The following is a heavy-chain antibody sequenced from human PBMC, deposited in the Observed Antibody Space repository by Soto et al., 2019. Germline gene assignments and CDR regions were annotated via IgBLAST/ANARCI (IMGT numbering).Heavy chain of an antibody. D-gene: IGHD6-19*01. J-gene: IGHJ5*02. CDR3: ARAPGGWSCWFDP. Sequence: QVQLVESGGGVVQPGRSLRLSCAASGFTFSSYGMHWVRQAPGKGLEWVAVIWYDGSNKYYADSVKGRFTISRDNSKNTLYLQMNSLRAEDTAVYYCARAPGGWSCWFDPWGQGTLVTVSS. V-gene: IGHV3-33*01. CDR2: IWYDGSNK. CDR1: GFTFSSYG.